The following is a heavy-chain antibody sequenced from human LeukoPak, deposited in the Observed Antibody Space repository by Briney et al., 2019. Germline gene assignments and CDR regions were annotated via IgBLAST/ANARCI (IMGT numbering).Heavy chain of an antibody. J-gene: IGHJ4*02. V-gene: IGHV3-21*01. D-gene: IGHD3-10*01. CDR2: ISSSSSYI. CDR3: ARDRSNYFDY. CDR1: GFTFSSYS. Sequence: PGGSLRLSCAASGFTFSSYSMNWVRQAPGKGLEWVSSISSSSSYIYYADSVKGRFTISRDNAKNSPYLQMNSLRAEDTAVYYCARDRSNYFDYWGQGTLVTVSS.